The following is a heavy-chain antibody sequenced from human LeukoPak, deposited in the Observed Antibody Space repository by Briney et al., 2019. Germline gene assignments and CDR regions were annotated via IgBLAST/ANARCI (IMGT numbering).Heavy chain of an antibody. V-gene: IGHV3-74*01. CDR1: GYSFSNYW. D-gene: IGHD4-23*01. CDR2: INNDGSST. J-gene: IGHJ4*02. Sequence: GGSLRLSCAASGYSFSNYWMHWVRQAPGKGLVWVSHINNDGSSTNYADSVKGRFTVSRDNAKNTLYLQVNSLRAEDTAMYYCARDNGGIDYWGQGALVTVSS. CDR3: ARDNGGIDY.